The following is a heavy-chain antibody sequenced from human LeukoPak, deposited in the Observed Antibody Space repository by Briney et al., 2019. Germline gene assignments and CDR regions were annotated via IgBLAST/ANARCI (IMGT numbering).Heavy chain of an antibody. CDR2: IYYSGST. J-gene: IGHJ5*02. D-gene: IGHD3-3*01. CDR1: GGSIGSDDYY. V-gene: IGHV4-30-4*01. CDR3: ARGVERIFGVVNWFDP. Sequence: SETLSLTCTVSGGSIGSDDYYWSWIRQPPGKGLEWIGCIYYSGSTYYNPSLKSRVTISVDTSKNQFSLKLNSVTAADTAVYYCARGVERIFGVVNWFDPWGQGTPDTVSS.